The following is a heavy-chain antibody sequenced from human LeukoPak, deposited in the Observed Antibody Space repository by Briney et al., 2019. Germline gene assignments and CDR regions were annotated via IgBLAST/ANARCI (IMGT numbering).Heavy chain of an antibody. Sequence: GASVKVSCKASGYTFTGYYMHWVRQAPGQGLEGMGWINPNSGGTNYAPKFQGRVTMTRDTSISTAYMELSRLRSDDTAVYYCARAAHESSGHDYWGQGTLVTVSS. CDR3: ARAAHESSGHDY. J-gene: IGHJ4*02. V-gene: IGHV1-2*02. D-gene: IGHD6-19*01. CDR2: INPNSGGT. CDR1: GYTFTGYY.